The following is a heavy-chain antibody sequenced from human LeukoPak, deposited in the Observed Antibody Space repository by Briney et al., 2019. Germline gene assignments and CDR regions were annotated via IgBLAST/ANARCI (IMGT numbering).Heavy chain of an antibody. CDR3: ARGGGSYYYDSSGYWDYFDY. V-gene: IGHV1-2*02. CDR1: GYTFTSNY. CDR2: INPNSGGT. D-gene: IGHD3-22*01. Sequence: ASVKVSCKAFGYTFTSNYMHWVRQAPGQGLEWMGWINPNSGGTNYAQKFQGRVTMTRDTSISTAYMELSSLRSEDMAVYYCARGGGSYYYDSSGYWDYFDYWGQGTLVTVSP. J-gene: IGHJ4*02.